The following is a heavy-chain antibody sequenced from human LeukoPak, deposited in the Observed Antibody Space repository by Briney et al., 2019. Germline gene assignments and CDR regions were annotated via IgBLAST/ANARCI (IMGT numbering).Heavy chain of an antibody. CDR1: GGSISSSSYY. Sequence: SETLSLTCTVSGGSISSSSYYWGWIRQPPGKGLEWIGSIYYSGSTYYNPSLKSRVTISVDTSKNQFSLKLSSVTAADTAVYYCARNSGWPFYYFDYWGQGTLVTVSS. CDR2: IYYSGST. CDR3: ARNSGWPFYYFDY. D-gene: IGHD6-19*01. J-gene: IGHJ4*02. V-gene: IGHV4-39*01.